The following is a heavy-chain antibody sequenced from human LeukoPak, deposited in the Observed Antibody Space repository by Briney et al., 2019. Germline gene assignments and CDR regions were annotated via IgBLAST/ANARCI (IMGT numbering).Heavy chain of an antibody. V-gene: IGHV4-34*01. CDR3: ARAIVVVVAAIAFDI. D-gene: IGHD2-15*01. J-gene: IGHJ3*02. CDR2: INHSGST. Sequence: SETLSLTCAVYGGSFSGYYWSWIRQPPGKGLEWIGEINHSGSTNYNPSLKSRVTISVDTSKNQFSLKLSSVTAADTAVYYCARAIVVVVAAIAFDIWGQGTMVTVSS. CDR1: GGSFSGYY.